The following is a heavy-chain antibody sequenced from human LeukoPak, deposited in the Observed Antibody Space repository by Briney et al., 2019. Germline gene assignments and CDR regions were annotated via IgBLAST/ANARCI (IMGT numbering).Heavy chain of an antibody. CDR3: GRHFLYGYNDYAGGFDP. CDR1: GGSISRASYY. CDR2: VYYTGST. V-gene: IGHV4-39*01. D-gene: IGHD5-12*01. J-gene: IGHJ5*02. Sequence: SETLSLTCTASGGSISRASYYWGWIRQPPGKGLEWIGSVYYTGSTFQNPSLKSRITMFLDTSQNQFSLRLSSVTAAGTAVYYCGRHFLYGYNDYAGGFDPWGQGTLVIVSS.